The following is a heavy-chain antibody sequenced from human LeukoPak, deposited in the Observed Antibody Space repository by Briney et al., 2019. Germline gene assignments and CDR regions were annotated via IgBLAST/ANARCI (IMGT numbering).Heavy chain of an antibody. D-gene: IGHD4-23*01. V-gene: IGHV4-59*01. J-gene: IGHJ4*02. Sequence: ETLSLTCTVSGGSISSYYWSWIRQPPGKGLEWIGYIYYSGSTNYNPSLKSRVTISVDTSKNQFSLKLSSVTAADTAVYYCARAVGGNSFDYWGQGTLVTVSS. CDR2: IYYSGST. CDR1: GGSISSYY. CDR3: ARAVGGNSFDY.